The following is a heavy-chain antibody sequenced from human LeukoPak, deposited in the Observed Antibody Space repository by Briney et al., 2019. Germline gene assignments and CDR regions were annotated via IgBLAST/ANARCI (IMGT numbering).Heavy chain of an antibody. CDR1: GFTFSSYE. D-gene: IGHD3-3*01. Sequence: GGSLRPSCAASGFTFSSYEVNWVRQAPGKGLEWVSYISSSGSTIYYADSVKGRFTISRDNAKNSLYLQMNSLRPEDTAVYYCAGHFGAWHYFDYWGQGTLVTVSS. CDR3: AGHFGAWHYFDY. CDR2: ISSSGSTI. J-gene: IGHJ4*02. V-gene: IGHV3-48*03.